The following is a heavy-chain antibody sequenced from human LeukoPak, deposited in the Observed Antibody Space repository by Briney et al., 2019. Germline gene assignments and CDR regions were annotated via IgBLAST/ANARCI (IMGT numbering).Heavy chain of an antibody. V-gene: IGHV3-11*04. CDR3: ARDRPLHYFDY. Sequence: GGSLRLSCAASGFTFSNHYMSWIRQAPGKGLVWVSYISSRSSNKYYADSVKGRFTISRDNAKNSLYLQMNSLRAEDTAVYYCARDRPLHYFDYWGQGTLVTVSS. CDR1: GFTFSNHY. J-gene: IGHJ4*02. CDR2: ISSRSSNK.